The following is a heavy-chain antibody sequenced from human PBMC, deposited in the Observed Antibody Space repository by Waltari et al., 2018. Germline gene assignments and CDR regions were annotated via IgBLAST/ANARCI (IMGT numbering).Heavy chain of an antibody. J-gene: IGHJ3*02. CDR1: GFTVADYG. CDR3: ARSAARGAFDI. Sequence: EVQLVESGGGVVRPGGSLRLCCAASGFTVADYGMSLFRQAPGKGLEWVSGINWNGGSTGYADSVKGRFTISRDNDKNSLYLKMNSLRAEDTALYYCARSAARGAFDIWGQGTMVTVSS. D-gene: IGHD6-6*01. V-gene: IGHV3-20*04. CDR2: INWNGGST.